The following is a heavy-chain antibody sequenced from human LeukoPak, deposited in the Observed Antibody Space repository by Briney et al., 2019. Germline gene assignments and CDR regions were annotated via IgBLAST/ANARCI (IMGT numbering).Heavy chain of an antibody. Sequence: GGSLRLSCAASGFTVSSNYMSWVRQAPGKGLEWVAVISYDGSNKYYADSVKGRFTISRDNSKNTLYLQMNSLRAEDTAVYYCAKDKGQTLDYWGQGTLVTVSS. CDR3: AKDKGQTLDY. CDR1: GFTVSSNY. CDR2: ISYDGSNK. V-gene: IGHV3-30*18. J-gene: IGHJ4*02.